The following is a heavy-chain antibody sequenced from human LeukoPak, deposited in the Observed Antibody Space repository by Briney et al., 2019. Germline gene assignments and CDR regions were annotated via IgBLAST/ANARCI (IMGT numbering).Heavy chain of an antibody. CDR2: IKSKTDGGTT. CDR3: STTYYYDSSEGY. J-gene: IGHJ4*02. CDR1: GFTFSNAW. Sequence: GGSLRLSCAASGFTFSNAWMNWVRQTPGKGLEWVGRIKSKTDGGTTDYAAPVKGRFTISRDDSKNTLYLQMNSLKTEDTAVYYCSTTYYYDSSEGYWGQGTLVTVSS. V-gene: IGHV3-15*07. D-gene: IGHD3-22*01.